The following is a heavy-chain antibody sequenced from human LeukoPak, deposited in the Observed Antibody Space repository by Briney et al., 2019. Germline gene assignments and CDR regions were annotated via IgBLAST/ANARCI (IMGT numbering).Heavy chain of an antibody. Sequence: SVRVSCKASGGTFSSYAISWVRQAPGQGLEWMGRIIPIFGTANYAQKFQGRVTITTDESTSTAYMELSSLRSEDTAVYYCARDRDYGSGSYYFDCWGQGTLVTVSS. CDR2: IIPIFGTA. CDR3: ARDRDYGSGSYYFDC. D-gene: IGHD3-10*01. V-gene: IGHV1-69*05. J-gene: IGHJ4*02. CDR1: GGTFSSYA.